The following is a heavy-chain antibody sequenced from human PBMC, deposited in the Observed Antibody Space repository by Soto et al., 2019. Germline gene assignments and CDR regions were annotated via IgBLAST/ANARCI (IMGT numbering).Heavy chain of an antibody. CDR3: VREICDESSSYYHAFDY. D-gene: IGHD3-22*01. J-gene: IGHJ4*02. CDR2: KYHDGSKE. Sequence: QVQLVESGGGVVQPGRSLRISCEASGFTFSRHGMHWVRQAPGKGLEWVAVKYHDGSKEYFAESVKGRFTISRDNSKNTLYLQMNSLSAEDTAIYYCVREICDESSSYYHAFDYWGQGTLVTVSS. V-gene: IGHV3-33*01. CDR1: GFTFSRHG.